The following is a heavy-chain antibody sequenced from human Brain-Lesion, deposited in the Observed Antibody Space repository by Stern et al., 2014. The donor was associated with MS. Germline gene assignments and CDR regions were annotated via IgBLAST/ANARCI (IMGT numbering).Heavy chain of an antibody. V-gene: IGHV3-9*01. J-gene: IGHJ4*02. Sequence: VQLVESGGDLVQPGRSLRLSCAAFGFPFDDYALHWVRQAPGKGLEWVAGISWNSGTIGYADSVKGRFTTSRDNAYSSLYLQMNSLRPEDTALYYCARDITGSSAYFAYGGQGTLVTVSS. D-gene: IGHD1-14*01. CDR2: ISWNSGTI. CDR3: ARDITGSSAYFAY. CDR1: GFPFDDYA.